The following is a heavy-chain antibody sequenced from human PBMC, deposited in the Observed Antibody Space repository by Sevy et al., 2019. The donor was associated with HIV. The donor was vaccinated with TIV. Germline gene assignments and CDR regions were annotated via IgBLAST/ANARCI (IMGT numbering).Heavy chain of an antibody. J-gene: IGHJ4*02. D-gene: IGHD2-2*02. CDR1: GFTFSSYS. V-gene: IGHV3-21*01. CDR3: ARDDQVVPAAIFDY. Sequence: GGSLRLSCAASGFTFSSYSMNWVRQAPGKGLEWVSSISSSSSYIYYADSVKGRFPISRDNAKNSLYLQMNSLRAEDTAVYYCARDDQVVPAAIFDYWGQGTLVTVSS. CDR2: ISSSSSYI.